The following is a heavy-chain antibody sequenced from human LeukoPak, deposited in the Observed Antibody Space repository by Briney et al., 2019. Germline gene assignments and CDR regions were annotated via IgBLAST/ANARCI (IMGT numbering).Heavy chain of an antibody. CDR2: ISGDGGST. D-gene: IGHD3-3*01. CDR3: AKGGNDFWSGYYLGY. CDR1: GFSFDDYA. J-gene: IGHJ4*02. Sequence: PGGSLRLSCAASGFSFDDYAMHWVRQAPGKGLEWVSLISGDGGSTYYADSVKGRFTISRDNSKNSLYLQMNSLRTEDTALYYCAKGGNDFWSGYYLGYWGQGTLVTVSS. V-gene: IGHV3-43*02.